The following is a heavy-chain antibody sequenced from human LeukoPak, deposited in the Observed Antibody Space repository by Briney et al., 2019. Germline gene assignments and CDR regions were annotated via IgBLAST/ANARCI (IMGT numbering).Heavy chain of an antibody. CDR1: GFTFSSYW. J-gene: IGHJ3*02. CDR3: ARVSRYNWNDGAFDI. V-gene: IGHV3-7*01. CDR2: IKQDGSEK. Sequence: GSLRLSCAASGFTFSSYWMSWVRQAPGKGLEWVANIKQDGSEKYYVDSVKGRFTISRDNAKNSLYLQMNSLRAEDTAVYYCARVSRYNWNDGAFDIWGQGTMVTVSS. D-gene: IGHD1-1*01.